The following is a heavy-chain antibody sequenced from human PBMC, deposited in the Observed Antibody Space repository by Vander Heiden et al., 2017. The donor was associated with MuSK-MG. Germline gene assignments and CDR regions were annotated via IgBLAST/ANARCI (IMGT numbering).Heavy chain of an antibody. CDR2: ISYDGSDK. Sequence: GRSLSLPCTDYGSTFSSFPMHWVRQAPGKGLEWVAIISYDGSDKYYADSLQGRFTISRDNSKNTLFLQMNSLRAEDTAVYYCARDAGWLRSWYSFEYWGQGSLVTVSS. CDR3: ARDAGWLRSWYSFEY. J-gene: IGHJ4*02. CDR1: GSTFSSFP. D-gene: IGHD5-12*01. V-gene: IGHV3-30*04.